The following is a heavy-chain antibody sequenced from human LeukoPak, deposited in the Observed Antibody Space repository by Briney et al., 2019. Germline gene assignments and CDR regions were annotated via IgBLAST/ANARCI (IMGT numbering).Heavy chain of an antibody. J-gene: IGHJ4*02. CDR1: GGSFSDYY. V-gene: IGHV4-34*01. D-gene: IGHD6-13*01. CDR2: INHSGST. CDR3: AKGHRYSSSWACDY. Sequence: KPSETLSLTCAVYGGSFSDYYWTWIRQPPGKGLEWIGEINHSGSTNYNPSLKSRVTISVDTSKKQFFLRLSSVTAADTAVYYCAKGHRYSSSWACDYWGQGTLVTVSS.